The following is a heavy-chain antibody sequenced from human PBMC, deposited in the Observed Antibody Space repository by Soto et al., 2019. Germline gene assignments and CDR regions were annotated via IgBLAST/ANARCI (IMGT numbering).Heavy chain of an antibody. CDR1: GYTLTELS. CDR3: ATGTGEAVAATPYY. V-gene: IGHV1-24*01. CDR2: FDPEDGET. J-gene: IGHJ4*02. D-gene: IGHD2-15*01. Sequence: ASVKVSCKVSGYTLTELSMHWVRQAPGKGLEWMGGFDPEDGETIYAQKFQGRVTMTEDTSTDTAYMELSSLRPEDTAVYYCATGTGEAVAATPYYWGQGTLVTVSS.